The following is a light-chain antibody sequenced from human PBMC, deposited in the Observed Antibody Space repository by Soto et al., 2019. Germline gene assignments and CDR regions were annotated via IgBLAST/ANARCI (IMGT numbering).Light chain of an antibody. J-gene: IGLJ1*01. V-gene: IGLV2-14*01. CDR3: SSYTSTSCYV. CDR1: SSDVGGYNC. CDR2: DVT. Sequence: QSALTQPASVSGSPGQSITLSCTGTSSDVGGYNCVSWYQQYPGKAPKLMIHDVTNRPSGVSNRFSDSKSGNTASLTISGLQAEDEADYYCSSYTSTSCYVFGTGTKLTVL.